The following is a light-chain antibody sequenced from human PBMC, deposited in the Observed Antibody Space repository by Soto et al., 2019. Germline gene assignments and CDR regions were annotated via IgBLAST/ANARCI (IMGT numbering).Light chain of an antibody. J-gene: IGKJ4*01. CDR3: QQYGNSPLT. V-gene: IGKV3-20*01. CDR2: CAS. Sequence: EIVLTQSPGTLSLSPGDRATLSCRASQSVRSTYLAWYQQKPGQAHRLLIYCASSRATGIPDRFSGSGSGTDFTLNISRLEPEDFAVYYCQQYGNSPLTFGGGTKVEIK. CDR1: QSVRSTY.